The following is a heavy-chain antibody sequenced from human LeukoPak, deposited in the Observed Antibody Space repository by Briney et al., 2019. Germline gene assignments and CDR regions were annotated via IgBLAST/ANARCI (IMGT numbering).Heavy chain of an antibody. CDR2: ISSSSSYI. J-gene: IGHJ6*03. CDR3: AREGIAARWWEYYYYYMDV. V-gene: IGHV3-21*01. D-gene: IGHD6-6*01. CDR1: GFTFSSYS. Sequence: KPGGSLRLSCAASGFTFSSYSMNWVRQAPGKGLEGVSSISSSSSYIYYADSVKGRFTISRDNAKNSLYLQMNSLRAEDTAVYYCAREGIAARWWEYYYYYMDVWGKGTTVTVSS.